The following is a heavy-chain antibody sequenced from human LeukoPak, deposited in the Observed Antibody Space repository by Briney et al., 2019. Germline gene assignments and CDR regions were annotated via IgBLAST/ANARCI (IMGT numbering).Heavy chain of an antibody. V-gene: IGHV3-53*01. D-gene: IGHD6-19*01. CDR2: IYSGGST. CDR3: AREGPEEAVAGGFDY. Sequence: GGSLRLSCAASGFTVSSNYMSWVRQAPGQGLEWVSVIYSGGSTYYADSVKGRFTISRDNSKNTLYLQMNSLRAEDTAVYYCAREGPEEAVAGGFDYWGQGTLVTVSS. CDR1: GFTVSSNY. J-gene: IGHJ4*02.